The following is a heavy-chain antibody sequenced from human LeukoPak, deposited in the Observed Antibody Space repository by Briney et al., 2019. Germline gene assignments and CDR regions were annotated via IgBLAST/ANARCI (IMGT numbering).Heavy chain of an antibody. CDR1: GVSLSTSGVG. V-gene: IGHV2-5*02. Sequence: SGPTLVKPTQTLSLTCTFSGVSLSTSGVGVGCVPQPPGKALEWPTHIYCDDDKRYSPSLKSRLTTTKDTTKNQVVLTMTNMDPVDTATYYCARSPDYYGSGLFDPWGQGTLVTVSS. CDR2: IYCDDDK. CDR3: ARSPDYYGSGLFDP. J-gene: IGHJ5*02. D-gene: IGHD3-10*01.